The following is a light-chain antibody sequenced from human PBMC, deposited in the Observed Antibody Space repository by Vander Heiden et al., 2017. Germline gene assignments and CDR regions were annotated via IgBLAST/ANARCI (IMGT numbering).Light chain of an antibody. CDR1: SSDVGGYNY. CDR3: SSYTSSSPV. J-gene: IGLJ2*01. CDR2: EVR. V-gene: IGLV2-14*01. Sequence: QSALPQPASVSRSPGQPITISCTGTSSDVGGYNYVSWYQQHPGKAPKLMIYEVRNRPAGVSNRFSGSKSGNTASLTISGLQAEDEADYYCSSYTSSSPVFGGGTKLTVL.